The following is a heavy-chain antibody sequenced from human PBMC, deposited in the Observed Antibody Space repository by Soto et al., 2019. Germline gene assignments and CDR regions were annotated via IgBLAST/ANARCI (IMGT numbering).Heavy chain of an antibody. Sequence: SETLSLTCTVSGGSISSSSYYWGWIRQPPGKGLEWIGSIYYSGSTYYNPSLKSRVTISVDTSKNQFSLKLSSVTAADTAVYYCAREGNSDYYGMDVWGQGTTVTVSS. J-gene: IGHJ6*02. CDR2: IYYSGST. V-gene: IGHV4-39*01. CDR1: GGSISSSSYY. CDR3: AREGNSDYYGMDV. D-gene: IGHD4-4*01.